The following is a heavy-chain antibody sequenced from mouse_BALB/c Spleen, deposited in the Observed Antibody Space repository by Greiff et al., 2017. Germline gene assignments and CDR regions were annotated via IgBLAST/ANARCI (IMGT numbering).Heavy chain of an antibody. CDR3: ARSAARATSWFAY. Sequence: EVQVVESGGGLVQPGGSRKLSCAASGFTFSSFGMHWVRQAPEKGLEWVAYISSGSSTIYYADTVKGRFTISRDNPKNTLFLQMTSLRSEDTAMYYCARSAARATSWFAYWGQGTLVTVSA. D-gene: IGHD3-1*01. V-gene: IGHV5-17*02. CDR1: GFTFSSFG. J-gene: IGHJ3*01. CDR2: ISSGSSTI.